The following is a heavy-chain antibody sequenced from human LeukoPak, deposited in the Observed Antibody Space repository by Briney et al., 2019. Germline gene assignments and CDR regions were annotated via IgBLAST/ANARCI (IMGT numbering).Heavy chain of an antibody. V-gene: IGHV4-34*01. J-gene: IGHJ6*02. CDR1: GGSFSGYY. D-gene: IGHD5-18*01. CDR3: ARGRLQLFYYYYGMDV. Sequence: SETVSLTCAVYGGSFSGYYWSWIRQPPGKGLEWIGEINHSGNTNYNPSLKSRVTISVDTSKNQFSLKLSSVTAADTAVYYCARGRLQLFYYYYGMDVWGQGTTVTVSS. CDR2: INHSGNT.